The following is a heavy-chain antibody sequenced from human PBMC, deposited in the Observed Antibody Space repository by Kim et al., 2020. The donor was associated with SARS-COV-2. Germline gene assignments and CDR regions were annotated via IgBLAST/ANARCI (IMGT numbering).Heavy chain of an antibody. D-gene: IGHD4-17*01. CDR3: ASPRTTVTTRDDAFDI. Sequence: SETLSLTCTVSGGSISSYYWSWIRQPPGKGLEWIGYIYYSGSTNYNPSLKSRVTISVDTSKNQFSLKLSSVTAADTAVYYCASPRTTVTTRDDAFDIWGQGTMVTVSS. CDR1: GGSISSYY. J-gene: IGHJ3*02. CDR2: IYYSGST. V-gene: IGHV4-59*13.